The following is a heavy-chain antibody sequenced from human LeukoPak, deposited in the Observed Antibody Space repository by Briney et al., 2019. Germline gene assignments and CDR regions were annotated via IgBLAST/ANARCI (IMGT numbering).Heavy chain of an antibody. D-gene: IGHD2-15*01. CDR1: GFTFDDYA. V-gene: IGHV3-23*03. J-gene: IGHJ4*02. Sequence: GGSLRLSCAASGFTFDDYAMHWVRQAPGKGLEWVSVIYSGGSTYYADSVKGRFTISRDNSKNTLYLQMNSLRAEDTAVYYCAKIGHDIVVVVAANLDYWGQGTLVTVSS. CDR3: AKIGHDIVVVVAANLDY. CDR2: IYSGGST.